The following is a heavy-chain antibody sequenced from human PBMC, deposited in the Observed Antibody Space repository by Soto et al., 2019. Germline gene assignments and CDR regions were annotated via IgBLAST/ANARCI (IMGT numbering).Heavy chain of an antibody. Sequence: ASVKVSCKASGYTFTGYYMHWVRQAPGQGLEWMGWINPNSGGTNYAQKFQGRVTMTRDTSISTAYMELSRLRSDDTAVYYCVRAGIGAAAIYFDYWGQGTLVTVFS. CDR3: VRAGIGAAAIYFDY. D-gene: IGHD6-13*01. CDR1: GYTFTGYY. J-gene: IGHJ4*02. V-gene: IGHV1-2*02. CDR2: INPNSGGT.